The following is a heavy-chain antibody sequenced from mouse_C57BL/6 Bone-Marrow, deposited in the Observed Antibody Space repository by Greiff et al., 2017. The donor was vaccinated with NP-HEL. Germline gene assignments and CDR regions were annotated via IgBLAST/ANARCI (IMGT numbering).Heavy chain of an antibody. CDR2: ISSGGSYT. J-gene: IGHJ1*03. CDR1: GFTFSSYG. D-gene: IGHD1-1*01. V-gene: IGHV5-6*01. CDR3: ARRGTVVGGYFDV. Sequence: EVQGVESGGDLVKPGGSLKLSCAASGFTFSSYGMSWVRQTPDKRLEWVATISSGGSYTYYPDSVKGRFTISRDNAKNTLYLQMSSLKSEDTAMYYCARRGTVVGGYFDVWGTGTTVTVSS.